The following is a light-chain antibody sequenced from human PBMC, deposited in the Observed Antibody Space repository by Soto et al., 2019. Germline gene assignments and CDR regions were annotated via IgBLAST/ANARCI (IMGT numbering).Light chain of an antibody. V-gene: IGKV3D-20*02. CDR2: GVS. J-gene: IGKJ4*01. Sequence: EIVLTQSSATLSLSPGERATLSCRASQSVTSNALAWYQQKPGQAPRLLIYGVSSRATGIPDRFSGSGSGTDFTLTISSLEPEDFAVYYCQQGSKWPLTFGGGTKVEIK. CDR3: QQGSKWPLT. CDR1: QSVTSNA.